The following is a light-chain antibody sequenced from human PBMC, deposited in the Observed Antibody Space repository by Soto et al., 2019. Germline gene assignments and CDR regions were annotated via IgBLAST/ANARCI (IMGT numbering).Light chain of an antibody. Sequence: QSVLTQPPSVSGAPGQRVTISCTGSSSNIGAGYDVHWYQQLPGTAPKLLVHGNTDRPSGVPDRFSRSKSGTSASLAITGLQAEDEADSYCQSYDSSLSGWLFGGGTKLTVL. V-gene: IGLV1-40*01. J-gene: IGLJ2*01. CDR3: QSYDSSLSGWL. CDR2: GNT. CDR1: SSNIGAGYD.